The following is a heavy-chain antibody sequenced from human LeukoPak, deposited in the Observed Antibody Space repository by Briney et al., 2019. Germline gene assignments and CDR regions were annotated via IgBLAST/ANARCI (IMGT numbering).Heavy chain of an antibody. V-gene: IGHV3-21*03. J-gene: IGHJ5*02. CDR2: ISSISYI. D-gene: IGHD1-1*01. CDR3: ARDISATPWNPLIWFDP. CDR1: GFTFSSYS. Sequence: NPGGSLRLSCAASGFTFSSYSMNWVRQAPGKALEWVSSISSISYIYYADSVKGRFTISRDNAKQSLHLQSNSLRDEDTGVYYCARDISATPWNPLIWFDPWGKGNLVTVSS.